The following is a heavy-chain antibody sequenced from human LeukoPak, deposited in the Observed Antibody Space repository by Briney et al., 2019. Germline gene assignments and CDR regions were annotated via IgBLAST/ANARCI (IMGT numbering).Heavy chain of an antibody. CDR1: GFTFSNYW. CDR3: ARVHWNYVDY. J-gene: IGHJ4*02. D-gene: IGHD1-1*01. Sequence: PGGSLRLSCAASGFTFSNYWTYWVRQAPGKGLVWVSQIKSDGNITNYADSVKGRFTISRDNAKNSLYLQMNSLRAEDTAVYYCARVHWNYVDYWGQGTLVTVSS. V-gene: IGHV3-74*01. CDR2: IKSDGNIT.